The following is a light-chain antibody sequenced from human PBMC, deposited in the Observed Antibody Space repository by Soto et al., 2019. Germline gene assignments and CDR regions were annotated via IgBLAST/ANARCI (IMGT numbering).Light chain of an antibody. CDR1: SSNFGAGFD. J-gene: IGLJ2*01. Sequence: QPVLTQPPSVSGAPGQRVTISCTGSSSNFGAGFDVHWYQQVPGTAPKLLIYGNSNRPSGVPDRFSGSKSGTSASLAITGLQAEDEADYYCQSYDSSLSGVVFGGGTKLTVL. CDR3: QSYDSSLSGVV. V-gene: IGLV1-40*01. CDR2: GNS.